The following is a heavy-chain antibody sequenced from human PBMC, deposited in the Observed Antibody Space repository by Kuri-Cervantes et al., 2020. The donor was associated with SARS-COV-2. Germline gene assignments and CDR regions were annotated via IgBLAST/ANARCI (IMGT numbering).Heavy chain of an antibody. CDR1: GFTFSSYA. V-gene: IGHV3-30-3*01. D-gene: IGHD5-18*01. CDR2: ISYDGSNK. CDR3: ARERYSYGLAWEPFDY. Sequence: GESLKISCAASGFTFSSYAMHWVRQAPGKGLEWVAVISYDGSNKYYAGSVKGRFTISRDNSKNSLYLQMNSLRAEDTAVYYCARERYSYGLAWEPFDYWGQGTLVTVSS. J-gene: IGHJ4*02.